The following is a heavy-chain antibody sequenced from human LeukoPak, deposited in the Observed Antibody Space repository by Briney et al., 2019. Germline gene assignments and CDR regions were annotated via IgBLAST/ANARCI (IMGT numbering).Heavy chain of an antibody. CDR3: ARQGQLLWFGELYYYMDV. V-gene: IGHV5-51*01. CDR1: GYSFTSYW. D-gene: IGHD3-10*01. CDR2: IYPGDSDT. Sequence: GESLKISCKGSGYSFTSYWIGWVRQMPGKGLEWMVIIYPGDSDTRYSPSFQGQVTISADKSISTAYLQWSSLKASDTAMYYCARQGQLLWFGELYYYMDVWGKGTTVTVSS. J-gene: IGHJ6*03.